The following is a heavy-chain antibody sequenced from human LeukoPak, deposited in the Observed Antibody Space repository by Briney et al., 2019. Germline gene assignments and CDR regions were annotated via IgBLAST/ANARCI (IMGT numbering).Heavy chain of an antibody. CDR1: GESVSSYDAA. CDR3: ARGNYHFDY. V-gene: IGHV6-1*01. CDR2: TYYRSKWYY. Sequence: SQTLSLTCAISGESVSSYDAAWLWIRQSPSRGREWLGRTYYRSKWYYEYAESVKSRITINPDTSRNQFSLQLNSVTPEDTAVYYCARGNYHFDYWGHGTLVTVSA. D-gene: IGHD5-24*01. J-gene: IGHJ4*01.